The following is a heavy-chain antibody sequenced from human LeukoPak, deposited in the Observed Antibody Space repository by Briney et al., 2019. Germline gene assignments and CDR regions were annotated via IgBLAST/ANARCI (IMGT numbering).Heavy chain of an antibody. D-gene: IGHD2-21*02. CDR3: ARVAGEGDSSYYYHMDV. V-gene: IGHV3-48*03. CDR2: IDSVDASR. Sequence: GGSLRLSCVASGFTFGSYEMNWVRQAPGKGLEWVSYIDSVDASRYYADSLKGRFTISRDNAKKTLFLQMNSLRVEDTAVYYCARVAGEGDSSYYYHMDVWGKGTTVTISS. CDR1: GFTFGSYE. J-gene: IGHJ6*03.